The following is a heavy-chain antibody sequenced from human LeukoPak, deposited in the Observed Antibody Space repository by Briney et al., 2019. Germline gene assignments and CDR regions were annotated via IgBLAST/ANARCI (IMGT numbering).Heavy chain of an antibody. D-gene: IGHD1-26*01. CDR2: ISAYNGNT. CDR3: ARGVSGSYFFDY. CDR1: GYTFTSYG. J-gene: IGHJ4*02. V-gene: IGHV1-18*01. Sequence: ASGKVSCKPSGYTFTSYGIGWVRQAAGQGLEWMGWISAYNGNTNYAQKLQGRVTMTTDTSTSTAYMELRSLRSDDTAVYYCARGVSGSYFFDYWGQGTLVTVSS.